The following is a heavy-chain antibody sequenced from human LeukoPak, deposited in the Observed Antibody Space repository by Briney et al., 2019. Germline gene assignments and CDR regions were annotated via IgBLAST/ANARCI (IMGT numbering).Heavy chain of an antibody. Sequence: PGGSLRLSCAASGFTFDDYAMHWVRQAPGKGLEWVSGISWNSGNLGYADSVKGRFTISRDNAKNSLYLQMNSLRAEDTAFYYCAKDTGYYYDSSGLFDIWGQGTMVTVSS. D-gene: IGHD3-22*01. J-gene: IGHJ3*02. CDR3: AKDTGYYYDSSGLFDI. CDR2: ISWNSGNL. CDR1: GFTFDDYA. V-gene: IGHV3-9*01.